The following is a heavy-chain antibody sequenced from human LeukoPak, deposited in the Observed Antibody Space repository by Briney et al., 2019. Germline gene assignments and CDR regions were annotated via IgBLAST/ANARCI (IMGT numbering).Heavy chain of an antibody. CDR2: VSPDGTT. D-gene: IGHD3-9*01. CDR1: GFTLSGYW. J-gene: IGHJ4*02. V-gene: IGHV3-74*01. Sequence: GGSLRLSCAASGFTLSGYWMHWVRQAPGKGLIWVSRVSPDGTTYYADSVRGRCTTSRDSAKNTLYLQMNSLRAEDTAVYYCARGQMYYDILTGHHTDVYFDYWGQGTLVTVSS. CDR3: ARGQMYYDILTGHHTDVYFDY.